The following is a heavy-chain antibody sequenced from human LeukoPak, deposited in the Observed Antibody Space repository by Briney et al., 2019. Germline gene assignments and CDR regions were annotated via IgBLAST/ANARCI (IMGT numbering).Heavy chain of an antibody. Sequence: GGSLRLSCSASGFTFSSYAMHWLRQAAGKGLEYVSAIISNGGSTYYADSVKGRFTISRDNSKNTLYLQMSSLRADDTAVYYCVTGDLRNFDYWGQGTLVTGSS. CDR2: IISNGGST. V-gene: IGHV3-64D*09. CDR1: GFTFSSYA. CDR3: VTGDLRNFDY. J-gene: IGHJ4*02. D-gene: IGHD4-17*01.